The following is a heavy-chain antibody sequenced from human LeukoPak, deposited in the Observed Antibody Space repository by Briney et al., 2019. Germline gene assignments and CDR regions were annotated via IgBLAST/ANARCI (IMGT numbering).Heavy chain of an antibody. J-gene: IGHJ5*02. D-gene: IGHD1-7*01. CDR1: SGSINSHY. CDR3: ATELELPEWFDP. V-gene: IGHV4-59*11. Sequence: SEKLSCTSTGCSGSINSHYWRWHRHPQGNGLEGRGYIYYSASTNYNPSLKSLVTISVDTSKTQFALQLSSGSAATTDVNCCATELELPEWFDPWGQGTLVSVSS. CDR2: IYYSAST.